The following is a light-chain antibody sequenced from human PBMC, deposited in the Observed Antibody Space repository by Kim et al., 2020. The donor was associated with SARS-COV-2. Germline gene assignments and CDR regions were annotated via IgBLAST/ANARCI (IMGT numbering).Light chain of an antibody. Sequence: ASVGDRVTITCRASQSVDYSLAWYQQKPGKAPKLRIYAVSTLQRGVPSRFSGSGSGTEFTLAISSLQPDDFATYYCQHYNSFPLTFGGGTKVDIK. CDR1: QSVDYS. V-gene: IGKV1-5*01. CDR3: QHYNSFPLT. J-gene: IGKJ4*01. CDR2: AVS.